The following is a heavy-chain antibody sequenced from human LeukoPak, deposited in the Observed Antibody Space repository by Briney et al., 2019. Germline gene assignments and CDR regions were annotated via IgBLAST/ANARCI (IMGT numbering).Heavy chain of an antibody. CDR1: GGTFSSYA. Sequence: SVKVSCKASGGTFSSYAISWVRQAPGQGLEWMGGIIPIFGTANYAQKFQGRVTITADESTSTAYMELSSLRSEDTAVYYCARGPPPTLYSSSSYFDYWGQGTLVTVSS. D-gene: IGHD6-6*01. CDR3: ARGPPPTLYSSSSYFDY. V-gene: IGHV1-69*13. CDR2: IIPIFGTA. J-gene: IGHJ4*02.